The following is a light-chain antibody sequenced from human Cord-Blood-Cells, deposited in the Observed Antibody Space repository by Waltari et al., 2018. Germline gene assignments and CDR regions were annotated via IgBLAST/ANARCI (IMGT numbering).Light chain of an antibody. Sequence: YELPQPPSVSVSPGQTASITCSGNQLGDKYACWYPQKPGQSPVLVIYQDSKRPSGIPARFAGSSSGNTATLTIGGAQAMDEADYYCQAEDSSTVVFGGGTKVTVL. V-gene: IGLV3-1*01. CDR3: QAEDSSTVV. CDR2: QDS. CDR1: QLGDKY. J-gene: IGLJ2*01.